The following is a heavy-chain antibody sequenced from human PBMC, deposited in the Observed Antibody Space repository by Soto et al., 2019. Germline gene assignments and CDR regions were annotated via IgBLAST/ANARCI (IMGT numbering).Heavy chain of an antibody. Sequence: EVQLLESGGGLVQTGGSLRLSCAASGFTFSSHVMNWVSQAPGKGLEWDAAITGGGGTTFYGDSVEGRFTMSRDNSKNTLFLQINSLRAEDTSVYYCARGPRAPPPHDYGMDVWGQGTTVTVSS. CDR1: GFTFSSHV. CDR2: ITGGGGTT. CDR3: ARGPRAPPPHDYGMDV. J-gene: IGHJ6*02. V-gene: IGHV3-23*01.